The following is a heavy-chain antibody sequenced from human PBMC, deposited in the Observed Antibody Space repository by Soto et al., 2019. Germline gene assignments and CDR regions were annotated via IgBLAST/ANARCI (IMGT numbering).Heavy chain of an antibody. V-gene: IGHV3-33*01. CDR3: ARDLGGDSSSWSFDH. CDR2: IWYDGSNK. CDR1: GYTFSSYG. Sequence: PGGSLRLSCAASGYTFSSYGMHWVRQAPGKGLEWVAVIWYDGSNKYYADSVKGRFTISRDDSKNTLYLQMNSLRLEDTAVYYCARDLGGDSSSWSFDHWGQGTLVTVSS. D-gene: IGHD6-13*01. J-gene: IGHJ4*02.